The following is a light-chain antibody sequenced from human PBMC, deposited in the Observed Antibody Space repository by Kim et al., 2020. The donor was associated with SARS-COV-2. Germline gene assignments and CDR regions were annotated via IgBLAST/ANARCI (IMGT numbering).Light chain of an antibody. CDR1: QSISSW. V-gene: IGKV1-5*03. J-gene: IGKJ1*01. CDR3: QQANSFPWT. Sequence: DIQMTQSPSTLSASVGDRVTITCRASQSISSWLAWYQQKPGKAPKLLIYKASSLESEVPSRFSGSGSGTEFTLTISSLQPEDFATYYCQQANSFPWTFGQGTKVDIK. CDR2: KAS.